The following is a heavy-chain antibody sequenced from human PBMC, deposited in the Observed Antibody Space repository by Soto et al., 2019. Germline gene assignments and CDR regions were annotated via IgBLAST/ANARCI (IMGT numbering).Heavy chain of an antibody. CDR1: GGSFSVYY. CDR3: ARGYYDFWSGYLPSFDP. D-gene: IGHD3-3*01. Sequence: PSETLSLTCAVYGGSFSVYYWSWIRHPPGKGLEWIGEINHSGSTNYNPSLKSRVTISVDTSKNQFSLKLSSVTAADTAVYYCARGYYDFWSGYLPSFDPWGQGTLVTVSS. J-gene: IGHJ5*02. CDR2: INHSGST. V-gene: IGHV4-34*01.